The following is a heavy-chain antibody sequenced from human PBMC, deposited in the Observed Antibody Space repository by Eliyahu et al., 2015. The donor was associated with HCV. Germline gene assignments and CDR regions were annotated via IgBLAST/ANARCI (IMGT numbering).Heavy chain of an antibody. V-gene: IGHV3-7*05. Sequence: EVQLVESGGGLVQPGGSLXLSCAASGFTFSSXWMSWXRQAPGKGLEWVANIKQDGSEKYYVDSVKGRFTISRDNAKNSLYLQMNSLRAEDTAVYYCASLEAYSSSWYDSPFDYWGQGTLVTVSS. CDR1: GFTFSSXW. J-gene: IGHJ4*02. CDR2: IKQDGSEK. CDR3: ASLEAYSSSWYDSPFDY. D-gene: IGHD6-13*01.